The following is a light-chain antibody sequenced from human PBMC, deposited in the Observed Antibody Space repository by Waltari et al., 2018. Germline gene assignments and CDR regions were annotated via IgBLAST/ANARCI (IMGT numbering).Light chain of an antibody. CDR1: SSNIGSKT. J-gene: IGLJ3*02. V-gene: IGLV1-44*01. CDR2: NNN. Sequence: QSVVTQSPSASGPPGQRVTISCSGSSSNIGSKTVNWYQHLPGTAPKLLIHNNNQRPSGFPDRFSGSKSATSASLAISGLQSEDEAEYYCAVWDDSLNGWMFGGGTKLTVL. CDR3: AVWDDSLNGWM.